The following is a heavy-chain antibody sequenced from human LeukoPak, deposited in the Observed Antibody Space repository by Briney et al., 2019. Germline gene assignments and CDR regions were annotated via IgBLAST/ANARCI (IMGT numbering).Heavy chain of an antibody. V-gene: IGHV3-15*07. CDR2: IKIKTAGGTI. CDR3: TTDYYDSSGYVF. J-gene: IGHJ4*02. CDR1: GFTFSNAW. Sequence: PGGSLRLSCAASGFTFSNAWMNWVRQAPGKGLEWVGRIKIKTAGGTIDYAAPVKGRFTISRDDSKNMLYLQMNSLKTEDTAVYFCTTDYYDSSGYVFWGQGTLVTVSS. D-gene: IGHD3-22*01.